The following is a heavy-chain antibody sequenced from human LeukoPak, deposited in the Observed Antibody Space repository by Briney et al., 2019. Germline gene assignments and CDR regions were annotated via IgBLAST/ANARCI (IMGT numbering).Heavy chain of an antibody. J-gene: IGHJ4*02. CDR1: GFTFNNSA. D-gene: IGHD1-26*01. V-gene: IGHV3-23*01. CDR2: ISGSGGTT. Sequence: GGSLRLSCAASGFTFNNSAMNWVRQAPGKGLEWVSVISGSGGTTYYADSVKGRFTIFRDNSRDTLFLQMNSLRAEDTALYFCAKLIRPPRYSGNYFDSWGQGALVTVSS. CDR3: AKLIRPPRYSGNYFDS.